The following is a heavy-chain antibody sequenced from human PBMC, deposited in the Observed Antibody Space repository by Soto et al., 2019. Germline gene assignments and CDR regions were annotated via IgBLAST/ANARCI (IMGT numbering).Heavy chain of an antibody. Sequence: ASVKVSCKASGGTFSIYAISWVRQAPGQGLEWMGGIIPIFGTANYAQKFQGRVTITADESTSTAYMELSSLRSEDTAVYYCARSPVSISSIGLDYYYYYGMDVWGQGTTVTVSS. CDR3: ARSPVSISSIGLDYYYYYGMDV. CDR1: GGTFSIYA. J-gene: IGHJ6*02. D-gene: IGHD6-6*01. CDR2: IIPIFGTA. V-gene: IGHV1-69*13.